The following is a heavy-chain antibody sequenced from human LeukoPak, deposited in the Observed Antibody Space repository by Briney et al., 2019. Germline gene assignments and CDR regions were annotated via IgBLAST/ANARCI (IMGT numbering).Heavy chain of an antibody. CDR1: GYTFTSYG. Sequence: GASVKVSCKASGYTFTSYGISWVRQATGQGLEWMGWMNPNSGNTGYAQKFQGRVTMTRNTSISTAYMELSSLRSEDTAVYYCARVHQGAAMVPLQWGLAGPLEGVVYWGQGTLVTVSS. V-gene: IGHV1-8*02. D-gene: IGHD2-2*01. CDR3: ARVHQGAAMVPLQWGLAGPLEGVVY. J-gene: IGHJ4*02. CDR2: MNPNSGNT.